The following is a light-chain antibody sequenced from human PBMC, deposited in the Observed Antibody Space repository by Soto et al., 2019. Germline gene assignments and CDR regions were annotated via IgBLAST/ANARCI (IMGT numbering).Light chain of an antibody. CDR2: GAS. V-gene: IGKV3-20*01. CDR3: QQYGALPPT. J-gene: IGKJ4*01. CDR1: QTVSNTY. Sequence: EIVLTQFPGALSLSPGERVTLSCRASQTVSNTYLAWYQQKSGQAPKFLIYGASNRATGIPDRFSGSGSGTDFTPTISRLEPEDVALYYCQQYGALPPTFGGGTKVEIK.